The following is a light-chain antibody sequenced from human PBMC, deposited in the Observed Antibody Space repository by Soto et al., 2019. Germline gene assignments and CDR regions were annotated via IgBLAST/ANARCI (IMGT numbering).Light chain of an antibody. J-gene: IGKJ1*01. CDR3: QQYGSSLRT. CDR1: QSVSSSY. V-gene: IGKV3-20*01. CDR2: GAS. Sequence: MVLTPSPGTLSLSPLVVGTLSYNGGQSVSSSYLAWYQQKPGQVPRLLIYGASTRATGIPDRFSGSGSGTDFTLTISRLEPEDFAVYYCQQYGSSLRTFGQGTKVDIK.